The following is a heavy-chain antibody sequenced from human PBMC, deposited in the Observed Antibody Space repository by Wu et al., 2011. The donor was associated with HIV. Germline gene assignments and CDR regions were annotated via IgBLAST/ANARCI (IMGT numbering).Heavy chain of an antibody. CDR2: INPSGGST. J-gene: IGHJ4*02. CDR3: ARDLRGYNYGTGGYFDY. CDR1: GYTFTSYY. V-gene: IGHV1-46*01. Sequence: QVQLVQSGAEVKKPGSSVKVSCKASGYTFTSYYIHWVRQAPGQGIEWLGVINPSGGSTTFAQKFQGRVTMTSDTSTSTVYMELSSLRSEDTAIYYCARDLRGYNYGTGGYFDYWAREPWSPSPQ. D-gene: IGHD5-18*01.